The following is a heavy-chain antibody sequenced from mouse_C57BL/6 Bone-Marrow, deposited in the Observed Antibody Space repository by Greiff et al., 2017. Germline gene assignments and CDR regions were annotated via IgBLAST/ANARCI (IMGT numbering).Heavy chain of an antibody. V-gene: IGHV1-26*01. D-gene: IGHD1-1*01. J-gene: IGHJ2*01. CDR1: GYTFTDYY. Sequence: VQLQQSGPELVKPGASVKISCKASGYTFTDYYMNWVKQSHGKSLEWIGDINPNNGGTSYNQKFKGKATLPVDKSSSTAYMELRSLTSEDSAVYYCAREEDYYGSSYDYWGQGTTLTVSS. CDR2: INPNNGGT. CDR3: AREEDYYGSSYDY.